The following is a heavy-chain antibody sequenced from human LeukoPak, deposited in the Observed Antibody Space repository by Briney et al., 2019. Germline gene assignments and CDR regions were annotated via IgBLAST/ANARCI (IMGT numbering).Heavy chain of an antibody. Sequence: PGGPLRLSCAASGFTFTNYAMSWVRQAPGKGLEWVSVISGSSGSTYYADSVKGRFTVSRDDSKNTLYVQMNSLGAEDTAIYYCARSASSGPYYLDHWGQGALVTVSS. CDR2: ISGSSGST. J-gene: IGHJ4*02. V-gene: IGHV3-23*01. D-gene: IGHD2-2*01. CDR3: ARSASSGPYYLDH. CDR1: GFTFTNYA.